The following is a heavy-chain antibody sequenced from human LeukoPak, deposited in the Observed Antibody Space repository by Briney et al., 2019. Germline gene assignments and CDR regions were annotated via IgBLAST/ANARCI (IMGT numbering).Heavy chain of an antibody. CDR3: ARDHGPELGIVDYYYMDV. CDR1: GFTFDDYT. CDR2: ISWDGGST. D-gene: IGHD7-27*01. J-gene: IGHJ6*03. V-gene: IGHV3-43*01. Sequence: GGSLRLSCAASGFTFDDYTMHWVRQAPGKGLEWVSLISWDGGSTYYADSVKGRFTISRDNSKNTLYLQMNSLRAEDTAVYYCARDHGPELGIVDYYYMDVWGKGTTVTISS.